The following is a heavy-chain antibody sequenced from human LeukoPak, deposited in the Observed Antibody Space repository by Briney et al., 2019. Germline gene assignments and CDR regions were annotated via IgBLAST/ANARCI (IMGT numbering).Heavy chain of an antibody. V-gene: IGHV3-23*01. CDR2: ITVSDGST. CDR3: AKDVDY. J-gene: IGHJ4*02. CDR1: GFTFSNSA. Sequence: GGSLRLSCAASGFTFSNSAMSWVRQPLGKGLEWVSTITVSDGSTYYADSVKGRFTISRDNSKNTLYLQMNSPRAEDTAVYYCAKDVDYWGQGTLVTVSS.